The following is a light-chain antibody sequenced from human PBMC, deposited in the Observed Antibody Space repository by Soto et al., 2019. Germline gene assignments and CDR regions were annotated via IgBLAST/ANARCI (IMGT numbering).Light chain of an antibody. Sequence: DIQMTKSPSTLSASVGERVTITCRASQSISSWLAWYQQKPGKAPKLLIYDASSLESGVPSRFSGSGSGTEFTLTISSLQPDDFATYYCQQAWTFGQGTKVDIK. V-gene: IGKV1-5*01. J-gene: IGKJ1*01. CDR3: QQAWT. CDR1: QSISSW. CDR2: DAS.